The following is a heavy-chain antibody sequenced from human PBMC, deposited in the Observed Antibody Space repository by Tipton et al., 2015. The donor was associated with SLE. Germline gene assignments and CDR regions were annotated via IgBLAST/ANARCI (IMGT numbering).Heavy chain of an antibody. V-gene: IGHV4-39*07. CDR1: GGSISSPVDS. D-gene: IGHD6-13*01. CDR2: VYYSGDT. CDR3: TRERFSSSGFYWYFDL. Sequence: TLSLTCTVSGGSISSPVDSWGWIRQPPGKGLEWIGSVYYSGDTYYNASLSSRLTISVDTSKNLFSLRLRSVTAADTAVYYCTRERFSSSGFYWYFDLWGRGTLVTVSS. J-gene: IGHJ2*01.